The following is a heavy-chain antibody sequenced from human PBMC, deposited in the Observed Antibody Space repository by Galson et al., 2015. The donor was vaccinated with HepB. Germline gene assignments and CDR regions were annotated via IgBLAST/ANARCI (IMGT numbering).Heavy chain of an antibody. CDR3: AIAAAGSDAFDI. V-gene: IGHV1-46*04. CDR2: INPSGGST. D-gene: IGHD6-13*01. CDR1: GYTFTSYY. Sequence: SVKVSCKASGYTFTSYYMHWVRQAPGQGLEWMGIINPSGGSTSYAQKLQGRVTMTRDTSTSTVYMELSSLRSEDTAVYYCAIAAAGSDAFDIWGQGTMVTVSS. J-gene: IGHJ3*02.